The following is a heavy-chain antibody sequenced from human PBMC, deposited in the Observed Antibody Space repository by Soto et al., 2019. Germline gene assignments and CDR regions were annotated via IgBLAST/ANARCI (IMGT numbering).Heavy chain of an antibody. CDR3: AIASLNYDGSGYHFDC. V-gene: IGHV3-48*01. CDR1: GFTFITYS. CDR2: ISSSSSTI. Sequence: GGSLRLSCAASGFTFITYSMNWVRQAPGKGLEWVSYISSSSSTIHYADSVKGRFTISRDNAKNSLYLQMNSLRAEDTAIYYCAIASLNYDGSGYHFDCWSQGTLVTVSS. J-gene: IGHJ4*02. D-gene: IGHD3-22*01.